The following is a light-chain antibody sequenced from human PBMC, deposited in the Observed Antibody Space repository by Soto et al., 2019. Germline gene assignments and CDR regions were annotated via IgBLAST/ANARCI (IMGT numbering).Light chain of an antibody. J-gene: IGKJ1*01. CDR1: QSVSSY. CDR3: QQYGSSIQT. V-gene: IGKV3-20*01. CDR2: GAS. Sequence: EIVLTQSPATLSLSPGERATLSCRASQSVSSYLAWYQQKPGQAPRLLIFGASHRAPDIPDRFSGSWSGTDFTLTISRLEPEDVAVYYCQQYGSSIQTFGQGTKVDIK.